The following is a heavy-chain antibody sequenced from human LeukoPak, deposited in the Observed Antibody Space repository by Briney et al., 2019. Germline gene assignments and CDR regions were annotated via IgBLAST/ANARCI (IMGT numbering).Heavy chain of an antibody. J-gene: IGHJ6*02. V-gene: IGHV3-49*04. D-gene: IGHD3-16*01. CDR2: IRSKAYGGTT. CDR3: TRWGYYYGMDV. Sequence: QPGRSLRLSCIASGFTVGDYAMSWVRQAPGKGLEWVGFIRSKAYGGTTEYAASVKGRFTISRDDSKSIAYLQMNSLKTEDTAVYYCTRWGYYYGMDVWGQGTTVTVSS. CDR1: GFTVGDYA.